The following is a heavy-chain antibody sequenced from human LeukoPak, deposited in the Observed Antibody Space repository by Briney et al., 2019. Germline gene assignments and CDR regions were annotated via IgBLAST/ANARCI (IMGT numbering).Heavy chain of an antibody. D-gene: IGHD2-2*01. Sequence: KPSETLSLTCIVSGGSIGTYYWTWIRQPPGKGLEWIGYIDYTGTTKCNPSLKSRATLSVDMLKNQFSLSLTSVSAADTAVYYCARQNDFVVVPVDWGQGTLVTVSS. CDR2: IDYTGTT. CDR3: ARQNDFVVVPVD. J-gene: IGHJ4*02. CDR1: GGSIGTYY. V-gene: IGHV4-59*08.